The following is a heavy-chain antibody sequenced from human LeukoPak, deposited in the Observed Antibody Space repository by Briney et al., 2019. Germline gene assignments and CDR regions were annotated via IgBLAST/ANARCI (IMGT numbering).Heavy chain of an antibody. CDR3: ARGRIAAAYYYYYGMDV. Sequence: PSETLSLTCTVSGGSISSGDYYWSWIRQPPGKGLEWIGYIYYSGSTNYNPSLKSRVTISVDTSKNQFSLKLSSVTAADTAVYYCARGRIAAAYYYYYGMDVWGQGTTVTVSS. V-gene: IGHV4-30-4*01. J-gene: IGHJ6*02. D-gene: IGHD6-13*01. CDR1: GGSISSGDYY. CDR2: IYYSGST.